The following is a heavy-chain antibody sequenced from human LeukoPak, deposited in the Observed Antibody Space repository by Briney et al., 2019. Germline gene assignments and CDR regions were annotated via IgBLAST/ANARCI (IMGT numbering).Heavy chain of an antibody. Sequence: GASVKVSCKASGHTFTGYYMHWVRQAPGQGLEWMGWINPNSGGTNYAQKLQGRVTMTRDTSISTAYMELSRLRSDDTAVYYCARVGMAYSSSWYGAFDIWGQGTMVTVSS. D-gene: IGHD6-13*01. CDR2: INPNSGGT. J-gene: IGHJ3*02. CDR3: ARVGMAYSSSWYGAFDI. CDR1: GHTFTGYY. V-gene: IGHV1-2*02.